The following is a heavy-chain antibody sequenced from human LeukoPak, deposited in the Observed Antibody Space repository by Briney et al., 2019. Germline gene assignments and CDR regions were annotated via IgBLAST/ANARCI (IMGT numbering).Heavy chain of an antibody. CDR2: IYTSGST. CDR1: GGSISSYY. J-gene: IGHJ4*02. V-gene: IGHV4-4*07. Sequence: PSETLSLTCPVSGGSISSYYWSWIRQPAGKGLEWIRRIYTSGSTNYNPSLKSRVTMSVDTSKNQFSLKLSSVTAADTAVYYCARDEVGEDHIDMAHHYWGRGTLVTVSS. D-gene: IGHD3-16*01. CDR3: ARDEVGEDHIDMAHHY.